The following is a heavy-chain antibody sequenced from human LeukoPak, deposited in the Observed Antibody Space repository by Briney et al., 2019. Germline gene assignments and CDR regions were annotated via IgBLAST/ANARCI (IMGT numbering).Heavy chain of an antibody. V-gene: IGHV4-39*02. CDR3: ARNDANMVTVDY. CDR1: GVSITSSSYY. CDR2: IYYGANT. Sequence: PSETLSLTCTVSGVSITSSSYYWGWIRQPPGKGPEWIGSIYYGANTYRNPSLKSRVTISMGTSKNHFSLSLSSVTAADTAVYYCARNDANMVTVDYWGQGTLVTVSS. J-gene: IGHJ4*02. D-gene: IGHD2-21*02.